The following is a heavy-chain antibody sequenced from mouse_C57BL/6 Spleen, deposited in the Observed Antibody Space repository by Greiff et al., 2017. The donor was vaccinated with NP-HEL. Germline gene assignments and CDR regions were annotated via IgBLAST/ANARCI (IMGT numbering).Heavy chain of an antibody. CDR2: INPNNGGT. Sequence: EVQLQQSGPELVKPGASVKISCKASGYTFTDYYMNWVKQSHGKSLEWIGDINPNNGGTSYNQKFKGKATLTVDKSSSTAYMELRSLTSEDSAVYYCARSGYRYYFDYWGQGTTLTVSS. CDR1: GYTFTDYY. V-gene: IGHV1-26*01. D-gene: IGHD3-1*01. CDR3: ARSGYRYYFDY. J-gene: IGHJ2*01.